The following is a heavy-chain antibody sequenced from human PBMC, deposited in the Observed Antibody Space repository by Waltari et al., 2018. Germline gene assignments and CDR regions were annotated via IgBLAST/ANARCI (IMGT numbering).Heavy chain of an antibody. CDR1: GGSFSGNY. CDR3: ARAPRRGGADY. Sequence: QVQLQQWGAGRLKPSETLSLTGAATGGSFSGNYWSWIGRPQGKGLECSGEINHGVSTNYNPSLKSRVTISVDTSKNQFSRKLGAVTAAETAVYYCARAPRRGGADYWGQGTLVTVSS. V-gene: IGHV4-34*01. J-gene: IGHJ4*02. CDR2: INHGVST. D-gene: IGHD3-16*01.